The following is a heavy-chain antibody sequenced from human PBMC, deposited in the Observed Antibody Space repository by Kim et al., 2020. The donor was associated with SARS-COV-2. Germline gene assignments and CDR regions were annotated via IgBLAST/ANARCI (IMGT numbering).Heavy chain of an antibody. CDR2: HSGST. Sequence: HSGSTNSTPSLKTRVTISVGTSKSQFSLKLSSVSAADTTVYYCARGYFDYWGQGTLVTVSS. V-gene: IGHV4-34*01. CDR3: ARGYFDY. J-gene: IGHJ4*02.